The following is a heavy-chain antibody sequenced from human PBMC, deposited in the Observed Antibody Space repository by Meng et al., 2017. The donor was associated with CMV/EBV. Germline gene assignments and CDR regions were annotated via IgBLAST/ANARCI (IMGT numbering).Heavy chain of an antibody. CDR2: IYYSGST. Sequence: GSLRLSCTGSGGSISSYYWSWIRQPPGKGLEWIGYIYYSGSTNYNPSLKSRVTISVDTSKNQFSLKLSSVTAADTAVYYCARGIYCSSTSCYSDYFDYRGQGTLVTVSS. CDR1: GGSISSYY. D-gene: IGHD2-2*01. CDR3: ARGIYCSSTSCYSDYFDY. V-gene: IGHV4-59*01. J-gene: IGHJ4*02.